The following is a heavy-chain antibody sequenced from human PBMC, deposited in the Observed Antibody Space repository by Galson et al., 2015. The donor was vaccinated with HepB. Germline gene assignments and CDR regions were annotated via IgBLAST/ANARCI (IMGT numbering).Heavy chain of an antibody. D-gene: IGHD2-2*01. CDR2: ISGSGGST. CDR3: AKWGGDLPAANYYGMDV. CDR1: GFIFSSYA. Sequence: SLRLSCAASGFIFSSYAMSWVRQAPGKGLEWVSAISGSGGSTYYADSVKGRFTISRDNSKNTLYVQMNSLRAEDTAVYYCAKWGGDLPAANYYGMDVWGQGTTVTVSS. J-gene: IGHJ6*02. V-gene: IGHV3-23*01.